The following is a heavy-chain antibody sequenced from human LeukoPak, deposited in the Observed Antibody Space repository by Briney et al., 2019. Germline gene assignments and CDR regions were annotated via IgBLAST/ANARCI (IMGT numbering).Heavy chain of an antibody. Sequence: ASVKVSCQASGYTFTVYYIHWLRQAPGQGLEWMGWIIPNSGGTKYAQKFQDRVTMTRGTSISTAYMELSSLTYDDTAVYYCARGVLLQGRGAFDIWGQGAMVTVSS. J-gene: IGHJ3*02. D-gene: IGHD1-26*01. V-gene: IGHV1-2*02. CDR3: ARGVLLQGRGAFDI. CDR2: IIPNSGGT. CDR1: GYTFTVYY.